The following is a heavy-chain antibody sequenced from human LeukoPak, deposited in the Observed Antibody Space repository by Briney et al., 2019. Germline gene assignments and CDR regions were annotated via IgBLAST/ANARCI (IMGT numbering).Heavy chain of an antibody. CDR3: AGLLKCSGGSCYSVEYFQY. CDR2: ICYSGST. V-gene: IGHV4-59*01. Sequence: SVTLSLTCTVSGGSISSYYWSWIRQPPGKGLEWIGYICYSGSTNYNPSLKSRVTISVDTSKNQFSLKLSSVTAADTAVYYCAGLLKCSGGSCYSVEYFQYWGQGTLVTVSS. J-gene: IGHJ1*01. CDR1: GGSISSYY. D-gene: IGHD2-15*01.